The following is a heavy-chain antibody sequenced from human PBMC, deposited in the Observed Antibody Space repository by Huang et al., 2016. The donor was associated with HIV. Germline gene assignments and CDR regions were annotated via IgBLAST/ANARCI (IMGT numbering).Heavy chain of an antibody. J-gene: IGHJ6*02. D-gene: IGHD2-2*03. Sequence: QLRESGPGLVTPSETLSLTCSASGTSMTSSTFYWGWFRQPPGRGLEWIGSVYFLGNTYSNPSLKSRVTMSIDTANKQYSMRLTSVTAADTAVYFCAREVRSVDTDRPDGYYYRGLDVCGQGTTVIVSS. CDR3: AREVRSVDTDRPDGYYYRGLDV. V-gene: IGHV4-39*02. CDR1: GTSMTSSTFY. CDR2: VYFLGNT.